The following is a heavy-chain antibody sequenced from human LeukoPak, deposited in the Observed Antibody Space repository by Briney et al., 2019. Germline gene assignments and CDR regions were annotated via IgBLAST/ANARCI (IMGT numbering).Heavy chain of an antibody. CDR1: GYSFTSYW. CDR3: ARRPQWLGGHLDY. D-gene: IGHD6-19*01. CDR2: IYPGDSGT. Sequence: GESLKISCKGSGYSFTSYWIGWVRQMPGKGLEWMGIIYPGDSGTRYSPSFQGQVTISADKSISTAYLQWSSLKASDTAMYYCARRPQWLGGHLDYWGQGTLVTVSS. J-gene: IGHJ4*02. V-gene: IGHV5-51*01.